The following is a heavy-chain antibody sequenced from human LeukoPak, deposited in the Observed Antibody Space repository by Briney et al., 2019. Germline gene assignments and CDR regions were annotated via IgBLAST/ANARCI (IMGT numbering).Heavy chain of an antibody. CDR3: ARGPNKSDGGNSGSAWFDP. V-gene: IGHV1-8*01. Sequence: ASVKVSCKASGYTFTTYDINWVRQATGQGLEWMGCMNPNRGNTGYAQKFQGRVTMTRNTSISTAYMELSRLRSEDTAVHYWARGPNKSDGGNSGSAWFDPWGQGTLVTVSS. J-gene: IGHJ5*02. D-gene: IGHD4-23*01. CDR2: MNPNRGNT. CDR1: GYTFTTYD.